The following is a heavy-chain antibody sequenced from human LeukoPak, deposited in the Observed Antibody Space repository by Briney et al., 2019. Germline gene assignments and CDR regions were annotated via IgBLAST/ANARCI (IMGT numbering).Heavy chain of an antibody. J-gene: IGHJ4*02. D-gene: IGHD1-26*01. CDR1: GFTFSSYG. Sequence: GGSLRLSCAASGFTFSSYGMHWVRQAPGKGLEWVAVISYDGSNKYYADSVKGRFTISRDNSKNTLYLQMNSLRAEDTAVYYCAKDLSEVVGATRTDDYWGQGTLVTVSS. CDR2: ISYDGSNK. V-gene: IGHV3-30*18. CDR3: AKDLSEVVGATRTDDY.